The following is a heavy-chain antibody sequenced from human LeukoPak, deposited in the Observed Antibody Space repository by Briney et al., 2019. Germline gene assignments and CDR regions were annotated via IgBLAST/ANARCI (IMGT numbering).Heavy chain of an antibody. Sequence: PGGSLRLSCAASGFTFSSYSMNWVRQAPGKGLEWVSSISSSSSYIYYADSVKGRFTISRDNAKNSLYLQMNSLRAEDTAVYYCARIGNNYYYYYMDVWGKGTTVTISS. J-gene: IGHJ6*03. CDR2: ISSSSSYI. CDR3: ARIGNNYYYYYMDV. V-gene: IGHV3-21*01. D-gene: IGHD1/OR15-1a*01. CDR1: GFTFSSYS.